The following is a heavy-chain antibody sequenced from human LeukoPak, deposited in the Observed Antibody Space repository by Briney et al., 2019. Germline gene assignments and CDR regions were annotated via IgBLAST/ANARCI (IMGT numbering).Heavy chain of an antibody. J-gene: IGHJ5*02. D-gene: IGHD3-10*01. V-gene: IGHV3-7*01. CDR3: ARDRGVVADGTVGWFDL. CDR1: GFTFSGYW. CDR2: IREDGNRQ. Sequence: PGGSLRLSCVASGFTFSGYWMTWVRQAPGQGLEWVANIREDGNRQTYEDSLKGRFTISRDNARNSLYLQLDSLKAEDTAVYYCARDRGVVADGTVGWFDLWGQGTLVTVSS.